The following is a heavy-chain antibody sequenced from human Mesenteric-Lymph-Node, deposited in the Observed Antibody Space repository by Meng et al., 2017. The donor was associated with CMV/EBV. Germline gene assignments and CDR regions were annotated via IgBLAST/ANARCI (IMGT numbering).Heavy chain of an antibody. CDR3: ARDKRLVFSYYYYGMDV. V-gene: IGHV6-1*01. CDR1: GDSVSSNSAA. D-gene: IGHD6-13*01. Sequence: SCAISGDSVSSNSAAWNWIRQSPSRGLEWLGRTYYRSKWYNDYAVSVKSRITINPDTSKNQFSLQLNSVTPEDTAVYYCARDKRLVFSYYYYGMDVWGQGTTVTVSS. CDR2: TYYRSKWYN. J-gene: IGHJ6*02.